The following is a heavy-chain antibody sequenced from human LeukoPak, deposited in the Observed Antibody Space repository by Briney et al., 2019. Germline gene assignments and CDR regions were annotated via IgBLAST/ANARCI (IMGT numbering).Heavy chain of an antibody. Sequence: SQTLSLTCTVSGGSISSYYWSWIRQPAGKGLEWIGRIYTSGSTNYNPSLKSRVTMSVDTSKNQFSLKLSSVTAADTAVYYCARDAPYDSSGYYYYYYYYYMDVWGKGITVTVSS. CDR3: ARDAPYDSSGYYYYYYYYYMDV. D-gene: IGHD3-22*01. J-gene: IGHJ6*03. CDR1: GGSISSYY. CDR2: IYTSGST. V-gene: IGHV4-4*07.